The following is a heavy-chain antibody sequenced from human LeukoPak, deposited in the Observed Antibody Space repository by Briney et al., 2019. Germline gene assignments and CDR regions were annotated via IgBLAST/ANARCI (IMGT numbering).Heavy chain of an antibody. CDR3: ARGSSSWLYYYYYYMDV. Sequence: ASVKVSCKASGYTFTSYYMHWVRQAPGQGLEWMGIINPSGGSTSYAQKFQGRVTMTRDMSTSTVYMELSSLRSGDTAVYYCARGSSSWLYYYYYYMDVWGKGTTVTVSS. J-gene: IGHJ6*03. CDR1: GYTFTSYY. CDR2: INPSGGST. V-gene: IGHV1-46*01. D-gene: IGHD6-13*01.